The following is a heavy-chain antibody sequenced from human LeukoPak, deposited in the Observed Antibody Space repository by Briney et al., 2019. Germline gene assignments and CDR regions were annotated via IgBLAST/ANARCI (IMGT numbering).Heavy chain of an antibody. V-gene: IGHV3-20*04. CDR1: GFNFDDYV. CDR3: ARGGRGIAAGFDY. J-gene: IGHJ4*02. D-gene: IGHD6-13*01. CDR2: INWNGGSR. Sequence: GGSLRLSCAASGFNFDDYVMTWVRQAPGKGLEWVSGINWNGGSRGYADSVKGRFTISRDNAKNSLYLQMNSLRAEDTAVYYCARGGRGIAAGFDYWGQGTLVTVSS.